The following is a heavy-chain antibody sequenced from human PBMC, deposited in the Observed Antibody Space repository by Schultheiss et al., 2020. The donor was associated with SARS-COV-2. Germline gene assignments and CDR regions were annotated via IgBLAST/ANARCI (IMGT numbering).Heavy chain of an antibody. V-gene: IGHV4-34*01. J-gene: IGHJ4*02. CDR3: ASMTRDSSSWLDY. CDR1: GGSFSGYY. Sequence: SETLSLTCAVYGGSFSGYYWSWIRQPPGKGLEWIGEIHDSGSSNYNPSLKSRVTISVDTSKNQFSLKLSSVTAADTAVYYCASMTRDSSSWLDYWGQGTLVTVSS. D-gene: IGHD6-13*01. CDR2: IHDSGSS.